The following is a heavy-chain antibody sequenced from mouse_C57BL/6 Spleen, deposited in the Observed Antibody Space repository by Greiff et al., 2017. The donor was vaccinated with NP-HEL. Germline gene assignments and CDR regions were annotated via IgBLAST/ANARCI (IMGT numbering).Heavy chain of an antibody. V-gene: IGHV5-17*01. J-gene: IGHJ3*01. D-gene: IGHD2-4*01. CDR3: ARPGDYDGFAY. Sequence: EVKLMESGGGLVKPGGSLKLSCAASGFTFSDYGMHWVRQAPEKGLEWVAYISSGSRTIYYADTVKGRFTISRDNAKNTLFLQMTSLRSEDTAMYYCARPGDYDGFAYWGQGTLVTVAA. CDR2: ISSGSRTI. CDR1: GFTFSDYG.